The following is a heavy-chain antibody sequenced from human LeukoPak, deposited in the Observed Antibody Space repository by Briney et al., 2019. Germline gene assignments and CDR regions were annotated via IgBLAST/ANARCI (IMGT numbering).Heavy chain of an antibody. J-gene: IGHJ4*02. D-gene: IGHD6-19*01. V-gene: IGHV4-59*01. Sequence: PSETLSLTCTVSGGSISSYYWSWIRQPPGKGLERIGYIYYSGSTNYNPSLKSRVTISVDTSKNQFSLKLSSVTAADTAVYFCARSVPGVRFFDYWGQGTLVTVSS. CDR1: GGSISSYY. CDR2: IYYSGST. CDR3: ARSVPGVRFFDY.